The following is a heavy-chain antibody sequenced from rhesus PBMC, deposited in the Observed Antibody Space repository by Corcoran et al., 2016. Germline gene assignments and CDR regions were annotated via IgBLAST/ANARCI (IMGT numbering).Heavy chain of an antibody. Sequence: QVQLQESGPGLVKPSETLSLTCAVSGYSISSGYGWSWIRQPPGKGQEWIGYICGSSASTNYNTSLMIRVTISQDTSKNQVSLKLSSVTAADTAVYYCARARRGSGWYFDLWGPGTPITISS. J-gene: IGHJ2*01. CDR1: GYSISSGYG. D-gene: IGHD6-31*01. CDR2: ICGSSAST. V-gene: IGHV4-127*01. CDR3: ARARRGSGWYFDL.